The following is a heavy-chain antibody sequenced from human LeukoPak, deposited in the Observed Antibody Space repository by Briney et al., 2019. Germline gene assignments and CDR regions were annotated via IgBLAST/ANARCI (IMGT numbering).Heavy chain of an antibody. CDR2: MNPNSGNT. CDR3: ARGRDTYYYGSGSYYNGREFDP. V-gene: IGHV1-8*01. CDR1: RYTFTSYD. J-gene: IGHJ5*02. D-gene: IGHD3-10*01. Sequence: ASVKVSCKASRYTFTSYDINWVRQATGQGLEWMGWMNPNSGNTGYAQKFQGRVTMTRNTSISTAYMELSSLRSEDTAVYYCARGRDTYYYGSGSYYNGREFDPWGQGTLVTVSS.